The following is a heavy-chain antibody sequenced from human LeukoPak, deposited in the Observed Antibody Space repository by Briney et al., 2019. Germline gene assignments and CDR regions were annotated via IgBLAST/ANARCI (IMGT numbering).Heavy chain of an antibody. Sequence: GASVKVSCKASGYTFTSYGISWVRQAPGQGLEWMGGTIPIFGTANYAQKFQGRVTITADESTSTAYMELSSLRSEDTAVYYCARDKTPIQGGWYNWFDPWGQGTLVTVSS. CDR1: GYTFTSYG. D-gene: IGHD2-15*01. V-gene: IGHV1-69*13. J-gene: IGHJ5*02. CDR3: ARDKTPIQGGWYNWFDP. CDR2: TIPIFGTA.